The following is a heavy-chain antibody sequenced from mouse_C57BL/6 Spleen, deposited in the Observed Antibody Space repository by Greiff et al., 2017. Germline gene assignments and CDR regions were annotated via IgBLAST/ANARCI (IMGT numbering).Heavy chain of an antibody. D-gene: IGHD1-1*01. V-gene: IGHV7-3*01. Sequence: EVKLVESGGGLVQPGGSLSLSCAASGFTFTDYYMSWVRQPPGKALEWLGFIRNKANGYTTEYSASVKGRFTISRDNSQSILYLQMNALGAEDSATYYCARYGDYGSHFDYWGQGTTLTVSS. CDR3: ARYGDYGSHFDY. J-gene: IGHJ2*01. CDR2: IRNKANGYTT. CDR1: GFTFTDYY.